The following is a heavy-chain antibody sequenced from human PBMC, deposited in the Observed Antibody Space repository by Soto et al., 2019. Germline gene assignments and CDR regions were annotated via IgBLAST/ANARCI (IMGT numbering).Heavy chain of an antibody. CDR1: GGAISSSSYY. CDR2: IYYSGKT. D-gene: IGHD1-26*01. CDR3: ARTFLRDVSYSIQRTFDN. V-gene: IGHV4-39*01. J-gene: IGHJ4*02. Sequence: QLQLQESGPGLLKPSETLSLTCTVSGGAISSSSYYWGWIRQPPGKGLAWIGSIYYSGKTHYNPSLKSRRTISIYTSKSQFSLRVSSVTASDTAVYYCARTFLRDVSYSIQRTFDNWGQGTLVTVSS.